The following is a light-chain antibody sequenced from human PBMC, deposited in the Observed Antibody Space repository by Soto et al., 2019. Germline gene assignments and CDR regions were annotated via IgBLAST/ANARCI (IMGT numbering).Light chain of an antibody. CDR3: QQYGSSPLT. Sequence: ELVLTQSPGTLSLSPGVRATLSCSSSQSVSSSYLAWYQQKPGQAPRLLIYGASSRATGIPDRFSGSGSGTDFTLTISRLEPEDFAVYYCQQYGSSPLTFGGGTKV. J-gene: IGKJ4*01. V-gene: IGKV3-20*01. CDR1: QSVSSSY. CDR2: GAS.